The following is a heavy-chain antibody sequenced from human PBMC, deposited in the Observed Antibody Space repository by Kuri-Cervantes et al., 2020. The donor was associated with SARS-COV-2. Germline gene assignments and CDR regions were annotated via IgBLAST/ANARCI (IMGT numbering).Heavy chain of an antibody. J-gene: IGHJ4*02. V-gene: IGHV3-7*05. D-gene: IGHD3-3*01. CDR3: ARGGVGITVDY. CDR2: IKQDGSEK. Sequence: GGSLRLSCAASGFTFSSYSMSWVRQAPGKGLEWVANIKQDGSEKYYVDSVKGRFTISRDNAKNSLYLQMNSLRAEDTAVYYCARGGVGITVDYWGQGTLVTVSS. CDR1: GFTFSSYS.